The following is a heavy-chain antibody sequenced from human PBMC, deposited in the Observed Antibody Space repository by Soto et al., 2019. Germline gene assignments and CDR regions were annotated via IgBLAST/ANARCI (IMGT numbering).Heavy chain of an antibody. Sequence: PSETLSLTCTVSGGSITSGGYYWSWIRQHPGKGLEWIGYIYYSGSTYYNPSLKSRVTISVDTSKNQFSLKLTSVIAVDTAVYYCARFSRSSRDSDMDVWGQGTTVTVS. CDR2: IYYSGST. J-gene: IGHJ6*02. D-gene: IGHD2-15*01. CDR3: ARFSRSSRDSDMDV. CDR1: GGSITSGGYY. V-gene: IGHV4-31*03.